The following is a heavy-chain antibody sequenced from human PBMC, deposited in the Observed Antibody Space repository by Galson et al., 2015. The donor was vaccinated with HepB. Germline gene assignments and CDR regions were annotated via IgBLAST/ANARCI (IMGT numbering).Heavy chain of an antibody. V-gene: IGHV3-33*01. CDR3: AREFSPIDAFDI. D-gene: IGHD2/OR15-2a*01. Sequence: SLRLSCAASGFTFSSYGMHWVRQAPGKGLEWGAVIWYDGSNKYYADSVKGRFTISRDNSKNTLYLQMNSLRAEDTAVYYCAREFSPIDAFDIWGQGTVVTVSS. J-gene: IGHJ3*02. CDR1: GFTFSSYG. CDR2: IWYDGSNK.